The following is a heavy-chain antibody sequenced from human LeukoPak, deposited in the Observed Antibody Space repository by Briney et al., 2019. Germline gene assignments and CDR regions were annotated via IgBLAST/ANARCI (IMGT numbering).Heavy chain of an antibody. Sequence: ASVKVSCKASGYTFTSYDINWVRQATGQGLEWMGWMNPNSGNTGYAQKMQGRVTITRNTSISTAYMELSSLRSEDTAVYYCARGGAARRGYYYYNMDVWGKGTTVTVSS. V-gene: IGHV1-8*03. CDR3: ARGGAARRGYYYYNMDV. CDR1: GYTFTSYD. D-gene: IGHD6-6*01. J-gene: IGHJ6*03. CDR2: MNPNSGNT.